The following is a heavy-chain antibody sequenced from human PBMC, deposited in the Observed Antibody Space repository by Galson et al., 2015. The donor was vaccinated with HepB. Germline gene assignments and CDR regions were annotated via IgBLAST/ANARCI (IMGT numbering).Heavy chain of an antibody. CDR3: ARDKLDYYDSSGSFFDY. J-gene: IGHJ4*02. CDR2: IIPILGIA. Sequence: SVKVSCKASGGTFSSYTISWVRQAPGQGLEWMGRIIPILGIANYAQKFQGRVTITADKSTSTAYMELSSLRSEDTAVYYCARDKLDYYDSSGSFFDYWGQGTLVTVSS. D-gene: IGHD3-22*01. CDR1: GGTFSSYT. V-gene: IGHV1-69*04.